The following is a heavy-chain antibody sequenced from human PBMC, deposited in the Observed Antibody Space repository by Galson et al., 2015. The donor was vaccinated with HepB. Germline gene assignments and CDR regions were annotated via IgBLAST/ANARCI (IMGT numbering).Heavy chain of an antibody. CDR2: FSGSGAST. CDR3: ATTYYDFSTGQTSPYFPH. CDR1: GFPFRTYA. Sequence: SLRLSCATSGFPFRTYALSWVRQAPGKGLEWVAAFSGSGASTFYADSVKGRFIISRDNSKNTLNLQMNSLRVEDTAVYYCATTYYDFSTGQTSPYFPHWGQGTLVTVSS. V-gene: IGHV3-23*01. J-gene: IGHJ1*01. D-gene: IGHD3-3*01.